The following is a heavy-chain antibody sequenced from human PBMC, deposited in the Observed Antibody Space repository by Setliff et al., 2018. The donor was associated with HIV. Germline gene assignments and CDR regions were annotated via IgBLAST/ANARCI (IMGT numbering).Heavy chain of an antibody. Sequence: SETLSLTCAVSGGSISSGSYYWNWIRQPAGKGLEWIGRIYTSGSTNYNPSLKSRVTMSVDTSKNQFSLKLTSVTASDTAVYYCARAAAGNTGPFDLWGQGSPVTSPQ. CDR2: IYTSGST. J-gene: IGHJ4*02. D-gene: IGHD4-17*01. CDR1: GGSISSGSYY. CDR3: ARAAAGNTGPFDL. V-gene: IGHV4-61*02.